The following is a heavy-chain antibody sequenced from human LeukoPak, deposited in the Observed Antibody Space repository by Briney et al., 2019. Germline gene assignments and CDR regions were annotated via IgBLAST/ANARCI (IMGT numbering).Heavy chain of an antibody. CDR1: GFTFGSYE. V-gene: IGHV3-48*03. Sequence: GGSLRLSCAASGFTFGSYEMNWVRQAPGKGLEWVSSISSSGSAMYYADSVKGRFTISRDNAKNSLYLQMNSLRAEDTALYYCVRDGRYCSGGRCFPIWGQGTLVTAST. J-gene: IGHJ4*02. D-gene: IGHD2-15*01. CDR2: ISSSGSAM. CDR3: VRDGRYCSGGRCFPI.